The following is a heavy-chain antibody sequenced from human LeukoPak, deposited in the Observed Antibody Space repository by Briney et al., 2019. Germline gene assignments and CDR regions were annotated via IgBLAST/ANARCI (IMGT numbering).Heavy chain of an antibody. CDR2: ISGSADRT. V-gene: IGHV3-23*01. D-gene: IGHD5-18*01. CDR1: GLIFSTYA. Sequence: GGSLRISCTASGLIFSTYAMSWVRQAPGKGLEWVSTISGSADRTYYADSVKGRFTISRDNSKNTLSLQMNSLRAEDAAVYYCAGSSASRGYNYGRFDCWGQGTLVTVSS. CDR3: AGSSASRGYNYGRFDC. J-gene: IGHJ4*02.